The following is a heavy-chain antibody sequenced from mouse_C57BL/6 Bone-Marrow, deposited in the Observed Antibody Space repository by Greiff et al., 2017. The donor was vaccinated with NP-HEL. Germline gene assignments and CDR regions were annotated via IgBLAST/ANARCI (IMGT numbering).Heavy chain of an antibody. Sequence: EVQRVESGGGLVKPGGSLKLSCAASGFTFSDYGMHWVRQAPEKGLEWVAYISSGGSTIYYADTVKGRFTISRDNAKNTLFLQMTSLRSEDTAMYYCARPLYCGYDWFACWGQGTLVTVSA. V-gene: IGHV5-17*01. CDR1: GFTFSDYG. J-gene: IGHJ3*01. CDR2: ISSGGSTI. CDR3: ARPLYCGYDWFAC. D-gene: IGHD2-2*01.